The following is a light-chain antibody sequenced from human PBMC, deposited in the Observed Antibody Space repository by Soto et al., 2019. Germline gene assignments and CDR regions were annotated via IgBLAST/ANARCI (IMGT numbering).Light chain of an antibody. V-gene: IGLV2-8*01. J-gene: IGLJ3*02. CDR3: GLYVGSKSFV. CDR1: SSDIGDYNY. CDR2: EVS. Sequence: QSALTQPPSASGSLGQLVTISCTGTSSDIGDYNYFSWYQQHAGKAPKLLIYEVSQRPSGVPDRFSGSKSVNTASLTVSGLQAEDEADYYCGLYVGSKSFVFGGGTTLTVL.